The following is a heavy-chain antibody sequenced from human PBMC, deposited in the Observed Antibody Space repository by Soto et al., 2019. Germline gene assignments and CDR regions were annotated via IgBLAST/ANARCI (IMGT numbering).Heavy chain of an antibody. D-gene: IGHD2-2*01. V-gene: IGHV4-59*01. CDR1: GDSISSFY. CDR2: IFSSGST. CDR3: AKVGYCSSTPCWPIGYFEY. J-gene: IGHJ4*02. Sequence: QVQLQESGPGLVKPSETLSLTCTVSGDSISSFYWTWIRQPPGKGLEWVGYIFSSGSTNYNPSLKSRVAISVDTSAHQFSLKLNYVTAADTAVYYCAKVGYCSSTPCWPIGYFEYWGQGTLVTVSS.